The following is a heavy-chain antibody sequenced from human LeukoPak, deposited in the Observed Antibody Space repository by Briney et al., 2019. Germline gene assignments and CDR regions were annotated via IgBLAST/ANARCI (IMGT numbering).Heavy chain of an antibody. V-gene: IGHV4-38-2*02. CDR3: AREKLTGDNCFDP. D-gene: IGHD1-20*01. CDR1: GYSISSGYY. CDR2: IYHSGST. Sequence: SETLSLTCTVSGYSISSGYYWGWIRQPPGKGLEWIGSIYHSGSTYYNPSLKSRVTISVDTSKNQFSLKLSSVTAADTAFYYCAREKLTGDNCFDPWGQGTLVTVSS. J-gene: IGHJ5*02.